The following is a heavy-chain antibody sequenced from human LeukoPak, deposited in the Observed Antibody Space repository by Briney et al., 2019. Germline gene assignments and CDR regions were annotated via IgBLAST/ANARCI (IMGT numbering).Heavy chain of an antibody. CDR2: ISSSSYI. CDR3: ARVWFPYYYGTDV. Sequence: GALRLSCAASGFTFSSYSMNWVRQAPGKGLEWVSSISSSSYIYYADSVKGRFTISRDNAKNSLYLQMNSLRAEDTAVYYCARVWFPYYYGTDVWGQGTTVTVSS. D-gene: IGHD3-10*01. CDR1: GFTFSSYS. J-gene: IGHJ6*02. V-gene: IGHV3-21*01.